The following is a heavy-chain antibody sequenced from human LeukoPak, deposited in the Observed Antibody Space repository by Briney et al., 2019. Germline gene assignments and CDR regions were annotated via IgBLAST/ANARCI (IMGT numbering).Heavy chain of an antibody. CDR1: GFTFSSYG. CDR2: IRYDGGNT. CDR3: AKDHWNYSL. Sequence: PGGSLRLSCAASGFTFSSYGMHWVRQAPGKGLEWVAFIRYDGGNTYYADSVKGRFTISRDNSKNTLYLQMNSLRAEDTAVYYCAKDHWNYSLWGQGTLVTVSS. V-gene: IGHV3-30*02. J-gene: IGHJ4*02. D-gene: IGHD1-7*01.